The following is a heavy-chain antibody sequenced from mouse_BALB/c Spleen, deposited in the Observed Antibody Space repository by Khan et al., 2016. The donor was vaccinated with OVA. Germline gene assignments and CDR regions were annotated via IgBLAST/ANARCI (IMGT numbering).Heavy chain of an antibody. CDR2: IWSDGST. Sequence: QVQLKQSGPGLVAPSQSLSITCTVSGFSLTSYGVHWDRQPPGKGLEWLVVIWSDGSTTYNSALKSRLSISKDNSKRQALFKMNSLQTDDTAMYCCARNSDGDYAMNCWGHGPSVTGSS. CDR1: GFSLTSYG. J-gene: IGHJ4*01. CDR3: ARNSDGDYAMNC. V-gene: IGHV2-6*02.